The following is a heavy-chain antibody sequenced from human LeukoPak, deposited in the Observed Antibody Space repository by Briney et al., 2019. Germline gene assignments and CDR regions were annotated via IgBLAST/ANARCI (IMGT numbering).Heavy chain of an antibody. J-gene: IGHJ4*02. CDR2: IYRGGNT. V-gene: IGHV3-53*01. CDR3: TTFFYGGNPRGSVGY. Sequence: GGSLRLSCAASGFTFDDYAMHWVRQAPGKGLEWVSVIYRGGNTYYADPVKGRFTISRDTSKNTVYLQMNNLRAEDTAVYYCTTFFYGGNPRGSVGYWGQGTLVTVSS. CDR1: GFTFDDYA. D-gene: IGHD4/OR15-4a*01.